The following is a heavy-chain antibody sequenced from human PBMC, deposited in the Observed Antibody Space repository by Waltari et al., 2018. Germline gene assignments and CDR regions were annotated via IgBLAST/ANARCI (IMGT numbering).Heavy chain of an antibody. CDR3: AKALFWSGYQGYFDY. CDR1: GFTFSSYV. J-gene: IGHJ4*02. V-gene: IGHV3-23*01. D-gene: IGHD3-3*01. CDR2: ISGSGGST. Sequence: EVQLLESGGGLVQPGGSLRLSCAASGFTFSSYVMSWVRQAPGKGLEWVSAISGSGGSTYYADSVKGRFTISRDNSKNTLYLQMNSLRAEDTAVYYCAKALFWSGYQGYFDYWGQGTLVTVSS.